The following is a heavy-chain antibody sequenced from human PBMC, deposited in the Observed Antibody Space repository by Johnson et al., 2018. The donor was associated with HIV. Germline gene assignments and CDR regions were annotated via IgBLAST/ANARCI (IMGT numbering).Heavy chain of an antibody. CDR3: ARGRIGMNVADLRGGGFDI. Sequence: QMLLVESGGGVVQPGRSLRLSCAASGFTFSSYGMHWVRQAPGKGLEWVAVISNDGRNKDYADSVKGRFTISRYNAKNSLYLQMNSLRAEDTAVYYCARGRIGMNVADLRGGGFDIWGHGTKVTVSS. CDR2: ISNDGRNK. V-gene: IGHV3-30*03. J-gene: IGHJ3*02. D-gene: IGHD2-21*01. CDR1: GFTFSSYG.